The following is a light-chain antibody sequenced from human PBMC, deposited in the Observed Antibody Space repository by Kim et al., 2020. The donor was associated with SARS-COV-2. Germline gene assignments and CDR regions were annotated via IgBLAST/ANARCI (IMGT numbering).Light chain of an antibody. Sequence: EIVLTQSPATLSFSPGDRAILSCRASQNIGRYLAWYQQRPGQAPRLLIYEFFNRAAGVPARFSGNGSETDFTLTITSLEPDDFAVYYCHHRANWPALTFGGGTKVDIK. J-gene: IGKJ4*01. CDR1: QNIGRY. V-gene: IGKV3-11*01. CDR3: HHRANWPALT. CDR2: EFF.